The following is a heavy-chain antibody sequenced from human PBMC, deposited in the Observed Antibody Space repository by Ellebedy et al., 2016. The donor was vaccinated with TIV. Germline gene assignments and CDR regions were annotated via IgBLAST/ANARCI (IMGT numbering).Heavy chain of an antibody. J-gene: IGHJ4*02. Sequence: GESLKISXAASGFTFSSYDMIWVRQAPGKGLEWVSALSGSGGSTYYSDSAKGRFTISRDNSKNTLYLQMNSLRVEDTALYYCARQVGPDYWGQGTLVTVSS. V-gene: IGHV3-23*01. CDR1: GFTFSSYD. CDR2: LSGSGGST. CDR3: ARQVGPDY.